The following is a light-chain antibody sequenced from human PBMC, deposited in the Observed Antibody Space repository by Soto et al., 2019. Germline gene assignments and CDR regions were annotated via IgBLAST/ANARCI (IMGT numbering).Light chain of an antibody. CDR2: EVS. Sequence: QSALTQPPSASGSPGQSVTISGTGTSSHVGGYNYVSWYQQHPGKAPKLMIYEVSKRPSGVPDRFSGSKSGNTASLTVSGLQAEDEADYYCSSYAGSNNLGVFGGGTKLTVL. CDR3: SSYAGSNNLGV. CDR1: SSHVGGYNY. V-gene: IGLV2-8*01. J-gene: IGLJ2*01.